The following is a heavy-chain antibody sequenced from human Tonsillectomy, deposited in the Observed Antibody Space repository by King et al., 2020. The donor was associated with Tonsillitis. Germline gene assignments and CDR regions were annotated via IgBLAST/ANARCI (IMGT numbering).Heavy chain of an antibody. D-gene: IGHD3-3*01. Sequence: VQLVESGAEVKKPGASVKVSCKTSGYTFTRYGISWVRQAPGQGLEWMGWISAYNGNTDYAQKFQGRVTRTTDTSTSTAYMELRSLRSGDTAVYYWAGEGYYDLWTANYRDYYYYMDVWGKGTTVTVSS. CDR2: ISAYNGNT. CDR1: GYTFTRYG. V-gene: IGHV1-18*01. J-gene: IGHJ6*03. CDR3: AGEGYYDLWTANYRDYYYYMDV.